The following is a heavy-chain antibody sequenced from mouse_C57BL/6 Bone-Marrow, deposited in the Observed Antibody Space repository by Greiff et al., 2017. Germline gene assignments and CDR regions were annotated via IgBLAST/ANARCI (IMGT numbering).Heavy chain of an antibody. CDR2: IYPRSVNT. CDR3: ARRDYGSSPFAY. V-gene: IGHV1-81*01. CDR1: GYTFTSYG. D-gene: IGHD1-1*01. J-gene: IGHJ3*01. Sequence: QVQLKESGAELARPGASVKLSCKASGYTFTSYGISWVKQRTGQGLEWIGEIYPRSVNTYYNEKFKGKSTLTADKSSSTAYMELRSLTSEDSAVYFCARRDYGSSPFAYWGQGTLVTVSA.